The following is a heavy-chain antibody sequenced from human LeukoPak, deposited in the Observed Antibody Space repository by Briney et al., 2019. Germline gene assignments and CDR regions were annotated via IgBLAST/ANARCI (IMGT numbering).Heavy chain of an antibody. CDR3: ARSLDYGDYVDY. Sequence: SETLSLTCTVSGGSISRYYWNWIRQPPGKGLEWIGYIYYSGSTNYNPSLKSRVTISVDTSKTHFSLKLSSVTAADTAVYYCARSLDYGDYVDYWGQGTLVTVSS. J-gene: IGHJ4*02. D-gene: IGHD4-17*01. CDR2: IYYSGST. V-gene: IGHV4-59*08. CDR1: GGSISRYY.